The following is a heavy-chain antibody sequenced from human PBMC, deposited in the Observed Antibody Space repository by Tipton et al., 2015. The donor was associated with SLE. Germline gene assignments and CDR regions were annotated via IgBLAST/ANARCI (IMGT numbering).Heavy chain of an antibody. V-gene: IGHV4-61*02. CDR3: ARGAPREKEYYYYYMDV. J-gene: IGHJ6*03. CDR1: GGSISSGSYY. CDR2: IYTSGST. Sequence: TLSLTCTVSGGSISSGSYYWSWIRQPAGKGLEWIGRIYTSGSTNYNPSLKSRVTISVDTSKKQFSLKLSSVTAADTAVYYCARGAPREKEYYYYYMDVWGKGTTVTVSS.